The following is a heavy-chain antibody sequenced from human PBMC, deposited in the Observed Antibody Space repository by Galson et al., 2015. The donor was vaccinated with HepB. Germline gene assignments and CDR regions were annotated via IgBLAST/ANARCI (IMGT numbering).Heavy chain of an antibody. Sequence: SLRLSCAASGFSFTSYAMTWVRQAPGKGLEWVSGISGCGLKIHYADSVKGRFTISRDNSKNTVYLQMNTSRAEDTAVYYCAKGVGVRGLNSDYWGQGTLVTVSS. J-gene: IGHJ4*02. D-gene: IGHD3-10*01. CDR1: GFSFTSYA. CDR3: AKGVGVRGLNSDY. CDR2: ISGCGLKI. V-gene: IGHV3-23*01.